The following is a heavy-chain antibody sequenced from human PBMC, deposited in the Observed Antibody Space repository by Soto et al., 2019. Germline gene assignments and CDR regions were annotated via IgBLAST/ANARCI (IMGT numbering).Heavy chain of an antibody. CDR2: IYYSGST. CDR3: ARALKPHDSSGFGY. CDR1: GGSISSYY. J-gene: IGHJ4*02. D-gene: IGHD3-22*01. V-gene: IGHV4-59*01. Sequence: QVQLQESGPGLVKPSETLSLTCTVSGGSISSYYWSWIRQPPGKGLEWIGYIYYSGSTNYNPSLKSRITISVETSKNQFSPKMSSVTAADTAVYDCARALKPHDSSGFGYWCQGTLVTVSS.